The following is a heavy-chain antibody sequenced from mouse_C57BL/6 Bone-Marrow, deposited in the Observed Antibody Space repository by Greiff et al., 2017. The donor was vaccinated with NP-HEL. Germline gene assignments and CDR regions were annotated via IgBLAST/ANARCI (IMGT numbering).Heavy chain of an antibody. Sequence: VKLLESGPELVRPGASVKISCKASGYTFTSYWMQWVRQRPGQGLEWIGEIFPGSGSTYYNEKFKGKATLTVDTSSSTAYMQLSSLTSEDSAVYFCGGWMGYYPAWFADWGQGTLVTVSA. CDR3: GGWMGYYPAWFAD. D-gene: IGHD2-3*01. CDR2: IFPGSGST. V-gene: IGHV1-56*01. CDR1: GYTFTSYW. J-gene: IGHJ3*01.